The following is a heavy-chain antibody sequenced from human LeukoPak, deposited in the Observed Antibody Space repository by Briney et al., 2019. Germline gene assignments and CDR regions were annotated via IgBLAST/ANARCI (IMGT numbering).Heavy chain of an antibody. D-gene: IGHD3-3*01. V-gene: IGHV1-8*01. CDR3: ARVGITIFGVVIPEPYFDY. Sequence: GASVKVSCKASGYTFTSYDINWVRQATGQGLEWMGWMNPNSGNTGYAQKFQGRVTITRNTSISTAYMELSSLRSEDTAVYYCARVGITIFGVVIPEPYFDYWGQGTLVTVSS. J-gene: IGHJ4*02. CDR1: GYTFTSYD. CDR2: MNPNSGNT.